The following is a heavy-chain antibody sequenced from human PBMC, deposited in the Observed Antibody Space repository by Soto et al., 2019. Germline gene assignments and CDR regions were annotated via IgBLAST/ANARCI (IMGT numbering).Heavy chain of an antibody. CDR1: GFTFSCSA. V-gene: IGHV3-73*01. CDR3: TRQGIAASADY. CDR2: IRSKANSYAT. D-gene: IGHD6-25*01. Sequence: PGGSLRLSCAASGFTFSCSAMRWVRQASGKGLEWVGRIRSKANSYATAYAASVKGRFTISRDDSKNTAYLQMNSLKTEDTAVYYCTRQGIAASADYWGQGTLVTVSS. J-gene: IGHJ4*02.